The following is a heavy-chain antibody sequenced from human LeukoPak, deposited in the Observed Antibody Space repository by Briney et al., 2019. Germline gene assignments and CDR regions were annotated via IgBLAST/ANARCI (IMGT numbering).Heavy chain of an antibody. Sequence: GGSLRLSCAASGFTFSSCAMHWVRQAPGKGLEWVAIISYDGSNKFYADSVKGRFTISRDNSKNTLYLQMNSLRAEDTAVYYCARVRGIQLWSDFDYWGQGTLVTVSS. CDR2: ISYDGSNK. CDR3: ARVRGIQLWSDFDY. CDR1: GFTFSSCA. V-gene: IGHV3-30*14. D-gene: IGHD5-18*01. J-gene: IGHJ4*02.